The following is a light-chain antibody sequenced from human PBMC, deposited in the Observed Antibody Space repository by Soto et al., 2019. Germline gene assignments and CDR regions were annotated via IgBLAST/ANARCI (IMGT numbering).Light chain of an antibody. CDR2: VVS. CDR1: SSDVGAYDY. J-gene: IGLJ1*01. V-gene: IGLV2-14*01. Sequence: QSVLTQPASVSGSPGQSITISCTGTSSDVGAYDYVSWYQQHPDKAPKLIIYVVSNRPSGVSNRFSGSKSDNTASLTISGLQAEDEADYYCRLYTSSDTPYVFGTGTKVTVL. CDR3: RLYTSSDTPYV.